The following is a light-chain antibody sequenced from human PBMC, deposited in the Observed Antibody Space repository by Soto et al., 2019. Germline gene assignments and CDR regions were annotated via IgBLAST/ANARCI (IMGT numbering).Light chain of an antibody. CDR2: EVS. V-gene: IGLV2-14*01. CDR3: ISYTSDDVRYV. Sequence: QSALTQPASVSGTHGQSITISCTGSNSDVGIYEFVSWYQHHPGRAPKLIVSEVSHRPSGVSNRFSGSKSGNTASLTISGLQSEDEAYYYCISYTSDDVRYVFGTGTQLTVL. CDR1: NSDVGIYEF. J-gene: IGLJ1*01.